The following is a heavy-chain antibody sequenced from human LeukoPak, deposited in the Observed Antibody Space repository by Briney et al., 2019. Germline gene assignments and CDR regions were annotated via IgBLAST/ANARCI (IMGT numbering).Heavy chain of an antibody. V-gene: IGHV3-48*01. CDR2: ITGSSSSI. CDR3: SSARSGWYMDY. D-gene: IGHD6-19*01. CDR1: RFSFSSDS. J-gene: IGHJ4*02. Sequence: GGSLRLSCAASRFSFSSDSINWVRQAPGKGLEWVSFITGSSSSIFYADSVKGRFTISRDNAKNLVYLQVNSLRGDDTAVYYCSSARSGWYMDYWGQGTLVTVSS.